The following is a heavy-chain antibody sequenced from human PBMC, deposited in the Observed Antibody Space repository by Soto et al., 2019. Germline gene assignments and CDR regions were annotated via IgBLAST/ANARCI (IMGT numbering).Heavy chain of an antibody. CDR2: ISYDGSNK. D-gene: IGHD3-22*01. J-gene: IGHJ4*02. Sequence: QVQLVESGGGVVQPGRSLRLSCAASGFTFSSYAMHWVRQAPGKGLEWVAVISYDGSNKYYADSVKGRFTISRDNSKNTLYLQMNSLRAEDTAVYYCAKGGIRGVVITSAVDYWGQGTLVTVSS. CDR3: AKGGIRGVVITSAVDY. CDR1: GFTFSSYA. V-gene: IGHV3-30-3*01.